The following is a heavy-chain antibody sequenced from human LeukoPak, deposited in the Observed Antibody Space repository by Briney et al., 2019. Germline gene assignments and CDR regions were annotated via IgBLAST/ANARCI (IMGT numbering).Heavy chain of an antibody. CDR3: ARRSTMVRGVLYAFDI. V-gene: IGHV4-34*01. D-gene: IGHD3-10*01. CDR1: GGSFSGYY. CDR2: INHSGST. Sequence: SETLSLTCAVYGGSFSGYYWSWIRQPPGKGLEWIGEINHSGSTNYNPSLKSRVTISVDTSKNQFSLKLSSVTAADTAVYYCARRSTMVRGVLYAFDIWGQGTMVTVSS. J-gene: IGHJ3*02.